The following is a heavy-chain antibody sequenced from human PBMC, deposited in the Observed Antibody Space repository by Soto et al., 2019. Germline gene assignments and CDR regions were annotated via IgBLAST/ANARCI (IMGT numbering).Heavy chain of an antibody. CDR1: GYTFTNYW. Sequence: GECRKISYKGSGYTFTNYWNGWVRQMPGKGLEWMGIIYPGDSETRYSPSFQGQVTMSADKSISTAYLQWSSLKASDSAMYYCARKYYYGAGTLDYWGQGTLVTVSS. J-gene: IGHJ4*02. CDR2: IYPGDSET. V-gene: IGHV5-51*03. D-gene: IGHD3-10*01. CDR3: ARKYYYGAGTLDY.